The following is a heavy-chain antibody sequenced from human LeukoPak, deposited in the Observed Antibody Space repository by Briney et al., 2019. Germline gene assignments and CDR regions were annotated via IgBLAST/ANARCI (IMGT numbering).Heavy chain of an antibody. D-gene: IGHD2-2*01. Sequence: ASVTVSCKASGYTFTGYSIHWVRQAPGQGLEWMGWINPNNCVTNYAQKFQGRVTMTRETSISTAYMELSRLRSDDTAVYYCARVGVEGASCYDYWGQGTLVTVSS. CDR1: GYTFTGYS. J-gene: IGHJ4*02. CDR2: INPNNCVT. CDR3: ARVGVEGASCYDY. V-gene: IGHV1-2*02.